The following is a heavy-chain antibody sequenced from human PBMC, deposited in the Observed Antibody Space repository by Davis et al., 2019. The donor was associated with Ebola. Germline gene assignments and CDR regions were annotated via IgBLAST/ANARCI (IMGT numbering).Heavy chain of an antibody. CDR2: IYYSGST. Sequence: PSETLSLTCTVSGGSISSYYWSWIRQPPGKGLEWIGYIYYSGSTNYNPSLKSRVTISVDTSKNQFSLKLSSVTAADTAVYHCARLAGRSFDYWGQGTLVTVSS. CDR3: ARLAGRSFDY. D-gene: IGHD6-19*01. J-gene: IGHJ4*02. V-gene: IGHV4-59*08. CDR1: GGSISSYY.